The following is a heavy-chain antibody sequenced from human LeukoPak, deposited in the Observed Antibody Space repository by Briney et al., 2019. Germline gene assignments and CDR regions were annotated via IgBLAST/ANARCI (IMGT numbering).Heavy chain of an antibody. CDR1: GGSISSSSYY. CDR2: IYYSGST. J-gene: IGHJ3*02. D-gene: IGHD2-15*01. CDR3: ARYSLPSSYSDAFDI. V-gene: IGHV4-39*07. Sequence: PSETLSLTCTVSGGSISSSSYYWGWIRQPPGKGLEWIGSIYYSGSTYYNPSLKSRVTISVDTSKNQFSLKLSSVTAADTAVYYCARYSLPSSYSDAFDIWGQGTMVTVSS.